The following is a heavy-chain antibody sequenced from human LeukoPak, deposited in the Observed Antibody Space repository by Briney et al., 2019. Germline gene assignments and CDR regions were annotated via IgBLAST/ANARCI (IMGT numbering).Heavy chain of an antibody. D-gene: IGHD2-2*01. J-gene: IGHJ4*02. CDR2: IWHDGSNR. Sequence: GGSLRLSCAASGFTFSSYGMHWVRQAPGKGLEWVAAIWHDGSNRYYADSVKGRFTISRDNSRKTVSLQMSSLGPEDTAVYYCAREGRSSSWSYYFDYWGQGNLVTVSS. CDR3: AREGRSSSWSYYFDY. CDR1: GFTFSSYG. V-gene: IGHV3-33*01.